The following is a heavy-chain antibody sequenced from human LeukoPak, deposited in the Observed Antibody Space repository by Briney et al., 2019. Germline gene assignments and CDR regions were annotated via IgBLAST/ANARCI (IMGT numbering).Heavy chain of an antibody. Sequence: SETLSLTCAVYGGSFSGYYWSWIRQPPGKGLEWIGEINHSGSTNYNPSLKSRVTISVDTSKNQFSLRLSSVTAADTAVYYCAGYCSGGSCYFRHWGQGTLVTVSS. CDR3: AGYCSGGSCYFRH. D-gene: IGHD2-15*01. J-gene: IGHJ1*01. CDR2: INHSGST. CDR1: GGSFSGYY. V-gene: IGHV4-34*01.